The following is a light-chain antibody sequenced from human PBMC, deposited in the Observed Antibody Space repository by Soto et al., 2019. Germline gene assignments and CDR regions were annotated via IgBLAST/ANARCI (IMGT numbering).Light chain of an antibody. Sequence: DIQMTQSPSSLSASIGDRVTISCQASLDIGTHLNWYQQKRGKAPKIXIYDASNLATGVPSTFSGTGYGTDFTFTISSLQPEHIGIYYCQQYDNFPLTFGQGTKVDIK. J-gene: IGKJ1*01. CDR2: DAS. CDR1: LDIGTH. V-gene: IGKV1-33*01. CDR3: QQYDNFPLT.